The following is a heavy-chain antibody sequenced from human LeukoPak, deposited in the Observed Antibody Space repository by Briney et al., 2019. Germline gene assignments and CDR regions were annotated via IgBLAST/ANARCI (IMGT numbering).Heavy chain of an antibody. D-gene: IGHD3-3*01. CDR2: ISAYNGNT. J-gene: IGHJ4*02. CDR3: ARDQNYDFWIPFDY. CDR1: GYTFTSYV. V-gene: IGHV1-18*01. Sequence: ASVKVSCKASGYTFTSYVISWVRQAPGQGLEWMGWISAYNGNTNYAQKLQGRVTMTTDTSTSTAYMELRSLRSDDTAVYYCARDQNYDFWIPFDYWGQGTLVTVSS.